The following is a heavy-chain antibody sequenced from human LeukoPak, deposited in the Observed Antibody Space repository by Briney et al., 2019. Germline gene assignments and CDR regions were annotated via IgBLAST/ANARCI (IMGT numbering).Heavy chain of an antibody. D-gene: IGHD5-18*01. CDR2: INHSGST. J-gene: IGHJ6*03. Sequence: PSETLSLTCTVSGGSINSDSYYWGWIRQPPGKGLEWIGEINHSGSTNYNPSLKSRVTISVDTSKNQFSLKLSSVTAADTAVYYCARLGGYSYGYSYYHYYMDVWGKGTTVTVSS. V-gene: IGHV4-39*07. CDR1: GGSINSDSYY. CDR3: ARLGGYSYGYSYYHYYMDV.